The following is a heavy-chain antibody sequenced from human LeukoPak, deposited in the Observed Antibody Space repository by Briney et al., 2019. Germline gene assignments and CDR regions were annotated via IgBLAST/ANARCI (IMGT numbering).Heavy chain of an antibody. V-gene: IGHV3-21*01. CDR3: ARTSGESTAALRAPFDY. CDR2: LSSSSSSFI. J-gene: IGHJ4*02. D-gene: IGHD6-6*01. CDR1: EFTFSTYH. Sequence: PGGSLRLSCAASEFTFSTYHMHWVRQAPGKGLEWVSSLSSSSSSFIYYADSVKGRFTISRDNAKNSLYLQMDSLRAEDAAVYYCARTSGESTAALRAPFDYWGQGTLATVSS.